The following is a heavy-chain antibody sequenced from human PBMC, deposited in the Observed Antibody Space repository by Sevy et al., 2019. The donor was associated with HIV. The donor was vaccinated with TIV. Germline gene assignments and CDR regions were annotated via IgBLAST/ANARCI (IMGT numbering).Heavy chain of an antibody. CDR1: GYSYSDDW. V-gene: IGHV5-51*01. CDR2: IYPGDSET. Sequence: GESLKISCKGSGYSYSDDWIGWVRRKPGKGLEWMGIIYPGDSETRYNPSFEGQVTISADTSINTAYLEWRSLKASDTAMYYCARHKLSYDNNWIQDNWFDPWGQGTLVTVSS. D-gene: IGHD1-1*01. J-gene: IGHJ5*02. CDR3: ARHKLSYDNNWIQDNWFDP.